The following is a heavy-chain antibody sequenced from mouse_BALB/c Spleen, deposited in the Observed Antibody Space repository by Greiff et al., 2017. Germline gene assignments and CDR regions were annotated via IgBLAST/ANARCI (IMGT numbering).Heavy chain of an antibody. CDR1: GYSITSDYA. J-gene: IGHJ1*01. V-gene: IGHV3-2*02. CDR2: ISYSGST. CDR3: ARRRGYFDV. Sequence: EVKLQESGPGLVKPSQSLSLTCTVTGYSITSDYAWNWIRQFPGNKLEWMGYISYSGSTSYNPSLKSRISITRDTSKNQFFLQLNSVTTEDTATYYCARRRGYFDVWGAGTTVTVSS.